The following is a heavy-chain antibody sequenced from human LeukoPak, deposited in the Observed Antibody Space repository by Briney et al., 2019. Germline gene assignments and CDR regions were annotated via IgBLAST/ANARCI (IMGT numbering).Heavy chain of an antibody. Sequence: ASVKVSCKVSGYTLTELSMHWVRQAPGKGLEWMGGFDPEDGETIYAQKFQGRVTMTEDTSTDTAYMELSSLRSEDTAVYYCATEVADYYDSSGTGFDYWGQGTLVTVSS. J-gene: IGHJ4*02. V-gene: IGHV1-24*01. CDR2: FDPEDGET. CDR3: ATEVADYYDSSGTGFDY. CDR1: GYTLTELS. D-gene: IGHD3-22*01.